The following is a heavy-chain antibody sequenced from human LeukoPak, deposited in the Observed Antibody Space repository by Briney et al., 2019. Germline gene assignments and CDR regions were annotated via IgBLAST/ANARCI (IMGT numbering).Heavy chain of an antibody. V-gene: IGHV1-46*01. CDR1: GYTFISYY. CDR3: ARGTGLGGDYVSN. D-gene: IGHD4-17*01. J-gene: IGHJ4*02. Sequence: GASVKVSCEASGYTFISYYMHWVRQAPGQGLEWMGAINPSGGSTSYAQKFQGRVTMTRDTSTSTVYMELSSLRSEDTAAYYCARGTGLGGDYVSNWGQGTLVTVSS. CDR2: INPSGGST.